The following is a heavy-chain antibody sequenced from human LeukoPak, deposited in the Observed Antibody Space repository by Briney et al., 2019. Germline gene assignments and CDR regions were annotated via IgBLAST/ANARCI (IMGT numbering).Heavy chain of an antibody. CDR2: INPNSGGT. CDR1: GYTFTGYD. J-gene: IGHJ4*02. D-gene: IGHD2-2*01. Sequence: ASVKVSCKASGYTFTGYDMHWVRQAPGQGLEWMGRINPNSGGTNYARKFQGRVTMTRDTSIRTAYMELSRLRSDDTAVYDCARDHPRRGYCSSTSCPNASDYWGQGTLVTVSS. V-gene: IGHV1-2*06. CDR3: ARDHPRRGYCSSTSCPNASDY.